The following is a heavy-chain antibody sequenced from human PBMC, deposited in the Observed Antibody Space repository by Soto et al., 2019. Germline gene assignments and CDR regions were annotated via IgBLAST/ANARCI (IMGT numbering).Heavy chain of an antibody. CDR3: TTTPFGRAV. CDR2: IKEDGSEK. J-gene: IGHJ6*01. V-gene: IGHV3-7*03. Sequence: EVQLVESGGGLVQPGESLRLSCAASGFTFSNSWMSWVRQAPGKGLEWVANIKEDGSEKDYVDPVKGRFTITRDNAKNSLYVKMTTLSAGDTAVFFSTTTPFGRAVGGQGTTVTFPP. CDR1: GFTFSNSW.